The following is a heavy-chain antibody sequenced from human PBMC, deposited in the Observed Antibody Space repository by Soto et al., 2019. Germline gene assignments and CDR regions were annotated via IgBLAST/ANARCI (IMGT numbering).Heavy chain of an antibody. D-gene: IGHD6-13*01. J-gene: IGHJ6*02. CDR2: IKQGGSEK. CDR1: GFTFSSYW. CDR3: ARIASAGRGWDV. V-gene: IGHV3-7*01. Sequence: EVQLVESGGGLVQPGGSLRLSCAASGFTFSSYWMSWVRQAPVKGLEWVGNIKQGGSEKNYVDFMEGRFTISRDNAENSLYLKMNSLRAEDTAVYYCARIASAGRGWDVWGQGTTVVVSS.